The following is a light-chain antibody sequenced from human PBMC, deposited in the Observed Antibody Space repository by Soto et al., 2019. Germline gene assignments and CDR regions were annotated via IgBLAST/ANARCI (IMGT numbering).Light chain of an antibody. V-gene: IGLV2-14*01. CDR1: SSDVGAYNY. J-gene: IGLJ1*01. CDR2: DVS. CDR3: SSYTSRSPTYV. Sequence: QSALTQPASVSGSPGQSITISCTGTSSDVGAYNYVSWYQQHPGKAPKLMIYDVSNRPSGISNRFSGSKSGNTASLTISGLQAEDEADYYCSSYTSRSPTYVFGTGTKLTVL.